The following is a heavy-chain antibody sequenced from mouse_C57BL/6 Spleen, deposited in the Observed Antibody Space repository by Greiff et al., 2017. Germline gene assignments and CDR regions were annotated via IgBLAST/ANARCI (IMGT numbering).Heavy chain of an antibody. CDR1: GFTFSNYW. CDR3: TGGYYGSRAPFAY. CDR2: IRLKSDNYAT. V-gene: IGHV6-3*01. J-gene: IGHJ3*01. D-gene: IGHD1-1*01. Sequence: EVQVVESGGGLVQPGGSMKLSCVASGFTFSNYWMNWVRQSPEKGLEWVAQIRLKSDNYATHYAESVKGWFTISRDDSKSSVYLQMNNLRAEDTGIYYCTGGYYGSRAPFAYGGQGTLVTVSA.